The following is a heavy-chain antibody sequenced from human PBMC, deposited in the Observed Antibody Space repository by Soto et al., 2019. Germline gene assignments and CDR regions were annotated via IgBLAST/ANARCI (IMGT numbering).Heavy chain of an antibody. CDR2: ISYDGSNK. Sequence: QVQLVESGGGVVQPGRSLRLSCAASGFTFSSYGMHWVRQAPGKGLEWVAVISYDGSNKYYADSVKGRFTISRDNSKNTLYLQMNSLRAEDTAVYYCAKDARPRIHYYGMDVWGQGTTVTVSS. CDR1: GFTFSSYG. CDR3: AKDARPRIHYYGMDV. J-gene: IGHJ6*02. V-gene: IGHV3-30*18.